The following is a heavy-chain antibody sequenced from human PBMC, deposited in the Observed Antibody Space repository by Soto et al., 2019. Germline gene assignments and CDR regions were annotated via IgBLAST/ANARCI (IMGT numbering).Heavy chain of an antibody. D-gene: IGHD2-2*01. CDR3: APVHFMVVSGSTFDY. V-gene: IGHV4-38-2*01. J-gene: IGHJ4*01. CDR2: IYHGGTT. Sequence: SSALALTCPVSGYSISSAVYCAFSRQPPGKGPEWIASIYHGGTTFYNPSLKSRITISVDTSNIQFSLKLTSVTAADTAVYYCAPVHFMVVSGSTFDYWGHGTMDTVSS. CDR1: GYSISSAVY.